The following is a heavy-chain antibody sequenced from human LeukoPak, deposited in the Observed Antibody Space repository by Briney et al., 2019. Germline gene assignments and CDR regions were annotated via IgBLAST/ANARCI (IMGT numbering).Heavy chain of an antibody. CDR2: ISGSGGST. D-gene: IGHD6-19*01. Sequence: GGSLRLSCAASGFTFSSYGMSWVRQAPGKGLEWVSAISGSGGSTNYADSVKGRFTISRDNSKNTLYLQMNSLRAEDTAVYYCAKDRGRAVAGSEFDYWGQGTLVTVSS. V-gene: IGHV3-23*01. CDR3: AKDRGRAVAGSEFDY. CDR1: GFTFSSYG. J-gene: IGHJ4*02.